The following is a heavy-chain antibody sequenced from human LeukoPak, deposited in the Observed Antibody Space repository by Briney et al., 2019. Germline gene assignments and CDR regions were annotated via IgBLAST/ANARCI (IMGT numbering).Heavy chain of an antibody. CDR1: GYSFTSYW. J-gene: IGHJ6*03. CDR2: IYPGDSDT. V-gene: IGHV5-51*01. CDR3: ARHRGEIAVAGTTSYYYYYMDV. D-gene: IGHD6-19*01. Sequence: GESLKISCQGSGYSFTSYWIGWVRQMPGKGLEWMGIIYPGDSDTRYSPSFQGQVTISADKSISTAYLQWSSLKASDTATYYCARHRGEIAVAGTTSYYYYYMDVWGKGTTVTVSS.